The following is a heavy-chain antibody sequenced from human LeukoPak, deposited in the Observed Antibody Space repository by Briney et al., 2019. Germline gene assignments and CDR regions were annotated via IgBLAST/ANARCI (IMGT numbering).Heavy chain of an antibody. Sequence: RPGGSLRLSCAASGFTFDDYGMSWVRQAPGKGLEWVPGITWNGGITGYADSVKGRFIISRDNAKNSLYLQMNSLRAEDTAVHYCVRDFPKTWTTEITPDIWGQGTMVTVSS. CDR3: VRDFPKTWTTEITPDI. CDR2: ITWNGGIT. V-gene: IGHV3-20*04. CDR1: GFTFDDYG. J-gene: IGHJ3*02. D-gene: IGHD1-14*01.